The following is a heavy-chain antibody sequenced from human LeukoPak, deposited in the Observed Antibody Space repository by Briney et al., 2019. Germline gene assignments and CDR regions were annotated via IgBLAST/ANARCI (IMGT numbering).Heavy chain of an antibody. V-gene: IGHV3-23*01. CDR1: GFNFDAYA. CDR3: ANRNSGWYFDY. Sequence: PGGSLRLSCAASGFNFDAYAMSWVRQAPGKGLEWVSTISGGGDPTFYADSVKGRFTISRDNSKNTLYLQMNSLRAEDTAVYYCANRNSGWYFDYWGQGTLVTVSS. D-gene: IGHD6-19*01. J-gene: IGHJ4*02. CDR2: ISGGGDPT.